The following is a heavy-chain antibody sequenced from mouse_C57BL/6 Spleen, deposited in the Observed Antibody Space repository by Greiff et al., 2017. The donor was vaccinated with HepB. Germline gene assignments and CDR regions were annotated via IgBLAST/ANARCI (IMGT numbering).Heavy chain of an antibody. Sequence: EVQLQQSGTVLARPGASVKMSCKTSGYTFTSYWMHWVKQRPGQGLEWIGAIYPGNSDTSYNQKFKGKAKLTAVTSASTAYRELSSLTNEDSAVYYCTGGALGRGYFDYWGQGTTLTVSS. J-gene: IGHJ2*01. CDR3: TGGALGRGYFDY. CDR2: IYPGNSDT. CDR1: GYTFTSYW. D-gene: IGHD4-1*01. V-gene: IGHV1-5*01.